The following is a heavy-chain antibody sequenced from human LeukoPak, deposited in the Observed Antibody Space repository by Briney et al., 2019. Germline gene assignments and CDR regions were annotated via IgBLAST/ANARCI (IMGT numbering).Heavy chain of an antibody. CDR3: ARDVRCPITGTFYLYNWFDP. CDR1: GGSISSGGYY. Sequence: SQTLSLTCTVSGGSISSGGYYWSWIRQPPGKGLEWIGYIYHSGSTYYNPSLKSRVTISVDRSKNQFSLKLSSVTAADTAVYYCARDVRCPITGTFYLYNWFDPWGQGTLVTVSS. J-gene: IGHJ5*02. CDR2: IYHSGST. V-gene: IGHV4-30-2*01. D-gene: IGHD1-20*01.